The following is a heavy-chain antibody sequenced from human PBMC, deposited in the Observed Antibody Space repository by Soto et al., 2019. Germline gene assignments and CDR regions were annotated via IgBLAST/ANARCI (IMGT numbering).Heavy chain of an antibody. J-gene: IGHJ4*02. CDR1: GFTFSIYA. V-gene: IGHV3-23*01. D-gene: IGHD2-15*01. Sequence: GGSLRLSCAASGFTFSIYAMNWVRQAPGKGLEWVSAISGNGGSAYYADSVKGRFTFSRDNSKNTLSLQMNSLRDEDTAVYYCAKGGFCSGATCYVDYWGQGTLVTVSS. CDR3: AKGGFCSGATCYVDY. CDR2: ISGNGGSA.